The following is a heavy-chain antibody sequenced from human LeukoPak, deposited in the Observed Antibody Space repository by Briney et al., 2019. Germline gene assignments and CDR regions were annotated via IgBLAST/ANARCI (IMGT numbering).Heavy chain of an antibody. Sequence: GRSLRLSCAASGFTFSSYGMHWVRQAPGKGLEWVAVISYDGSNKYYADSVKGRFTISRDNSKNTLYLQMNSLRAEDTAVYYCAKSEDLGYWGQGTLVTVSS. CDR1: GFTFSSYG. V-gene: IGHV3-30*18. CDR3: AKSEDLGY. CDR2: ISYDGSNK. D-gene: IGHD2-15*01. J-gene: IGHJ4*02.